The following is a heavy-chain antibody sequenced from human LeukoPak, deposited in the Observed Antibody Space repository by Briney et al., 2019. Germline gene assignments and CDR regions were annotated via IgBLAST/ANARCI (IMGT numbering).Heavy chain of an antibody. CDR3: ARATWYGGNPSGAFDI. V-gene: IGHV1-46*01. CDR1: GYTFTNYH. D-gene: IGHD4/OR15-4a*01. Sequence: GASVKVSCKASGYTFTNYHLHWVRQAPGQGLEWMGIINPSGGSTSYAQKFQVRVTMTRDTSTSTVYMELNSLRSEDTAVYYCARATWYGGNPSGAFDIWGQGTMVTVSS. J-gene: IGHJ3*02. CDR2: INPSGGST.